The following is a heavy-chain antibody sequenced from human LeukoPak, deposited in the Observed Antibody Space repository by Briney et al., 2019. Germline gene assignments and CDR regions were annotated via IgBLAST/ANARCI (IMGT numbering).Heavy chain of an antibody. CDR1: GFTFDGYG. V-gene: IGHV3-30*03. Sequence: GRSLRLSCAASGFTFDGYGMHWVRQAPGKGLEWVAVLSYDGSNKYYADSVKGRFTISRDNSKDTLYLQMDSLRAEDTAVYYCARVQQPSGIQGYYYGMDVWGQGTTVTVSS. J-gene: IGHJ6*02. CDR2: LSYDGSNK. CDR3: ARVQQPSGIQGYYYGMDV. D-gene: IGHD6-13*01.